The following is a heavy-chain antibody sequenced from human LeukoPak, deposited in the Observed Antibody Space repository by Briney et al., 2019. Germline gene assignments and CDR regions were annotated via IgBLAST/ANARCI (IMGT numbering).Heavy chain of an antibody. CDR2: ISSSDTYT. D-gene: IGHD3-10*01. CDR3: ARSRGFHSMDSFPV. J-gene: IGHJ3*01. Sequence: GGSLRLSCAASGFPFRDFYMSWVRQAPGKGLEWLSYISSSDTYTYYADSVRGRFSISRDNANNSLFLHMNSLRAEDTAVYYCARSRGFHSMDSFPVWGQGTMVIVS. V-gene: IGHV3-11*03. CDR1: GFPFRDFY.